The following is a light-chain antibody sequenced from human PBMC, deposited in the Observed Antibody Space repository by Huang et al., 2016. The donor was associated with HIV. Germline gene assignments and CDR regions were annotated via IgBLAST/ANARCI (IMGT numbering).Light chain of an antibody. V-gene: IGKV3-15*01. CDR1: QDVSSN. CDR3: QQYNNWPRT. CDR2: GAS. Sequence: ERVMTQSPDILSVSPGETATLSCRASQDVSSNLAWYRQKPGQAPSLRIYGASTRVSGIPARFNGSGSGIAFTLTISSVQSEDFAVYYCQQYNNWPRTFGQGTKLEIK. J-gene: IGKJ2*01.